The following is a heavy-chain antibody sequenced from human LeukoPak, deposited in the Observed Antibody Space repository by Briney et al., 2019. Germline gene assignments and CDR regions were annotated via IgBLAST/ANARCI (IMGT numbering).Heavy chain of an antibody. D-gene: IGHD5-18*01. J-gene: IGHJ6*02. Sequence: GSLRLSCAASGFTFTTYWMHWVRQAPGKGLVWVSHINSDGSIASYADSVKGRFTISRDNAKNMLYLQMNSLRAEDTAVYYCARDAVDTANAVWGQGTTVTVSS. V-gene: IGHV3-74*01. CDR2: INSDGSIA. CDR1: GFTFTTYW. CDR3: ARDAVDTANAV.